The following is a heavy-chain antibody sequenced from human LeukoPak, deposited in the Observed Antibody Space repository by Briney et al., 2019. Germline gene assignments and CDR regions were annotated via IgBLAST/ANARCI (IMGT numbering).Heavy chain of an antibody. CDR3: AKDPHTGYSFAY. CDR1: GFTFSSYA. Sequence: GGSLRLSCVFSGFTFSSYAMSWVRQAPGKGLEWVSSLSGSGGSTYYADSVKGRFTISRDNSKNTLYLQMNSLRVEDTAVYYCAKDPHTGYSFAYWGQGTLATVSS. J-gene: IGHJ4*02. CDR2: LSGSGGST. V-gene: IGHV3-23*01. D-gene: IGHD5-18*01.